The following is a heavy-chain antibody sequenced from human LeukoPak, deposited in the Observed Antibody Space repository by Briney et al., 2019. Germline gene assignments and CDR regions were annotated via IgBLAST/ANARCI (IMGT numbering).Heavy chain of an antibody. J-gene: IGHJ4*02. CDR3: AKGRWYSSSTLDY. CDR2: ISGSGGST. V-gene: IGHV3-23*01. Sequence: PGGSLRLSCAASGFTFSSYAMSWVRQAPGKGLEWVSAISGSGGSTYYADSVKGRFTISRDNSKNTLYLQMNSLRVEDTAVYYCAKGRWYSSSTLDYWGQGTLVTVSS. CDR1: GFTFSSYA. D-gene: IGHD6-13*01.